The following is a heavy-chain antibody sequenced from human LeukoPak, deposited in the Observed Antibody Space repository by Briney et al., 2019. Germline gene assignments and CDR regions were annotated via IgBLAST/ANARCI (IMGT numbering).Heavy chain of an antibody. Sequence: GGSLRLSCAASGFTFSSYAMSWVRQAPGKGLEWVSVIYSGGSTYYADSVKGRFTISRDNSKNTLYLQMNSLRAEDTAVYYCARASPYSNHDYWGQGTLVTVSS. V-gene: IGHV3-66*01. J-gene: IGHJ4*02. CDR1: GFTFSSYA. CDR3: ARASPYSNHDY. D-gene: IGHD4-11*01. CDR2: IYSGGST.